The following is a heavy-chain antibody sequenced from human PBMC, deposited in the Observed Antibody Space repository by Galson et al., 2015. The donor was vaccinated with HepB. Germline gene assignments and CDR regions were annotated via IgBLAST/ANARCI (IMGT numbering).Heavy chain of an antibody. V-gene: IGHV1-24*01. CDR1: GSTLTELS. D-gene: IGHD6-13*01. CDR3: ACHSKGAAEDAFDI. J-gene: IGHJ3*02. CDR2: FDPEDGET. Sequence: SVKVSCKVSGSTLTELSMHWVRQAPGKGLEWMGGFDPEDGETIYAQKFQGRVTMTEDTSTDTAYMELSSLRSEDTAVYYCACHSKGAAEDAFDIWGQGTMVTVSS.